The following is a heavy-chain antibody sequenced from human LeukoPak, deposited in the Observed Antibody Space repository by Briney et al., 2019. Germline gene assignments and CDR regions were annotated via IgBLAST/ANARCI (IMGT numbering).Heavy chain of an antibody. Sequence: SETLSLTXAVYGGSFSGYYWSWIRQPPGKGLEWIGEINHSGSTNYNPSLKSRVTISVDTSKNQFSLKLSSVTAADTAVYYCARGEEDYYDSSGYDYWGQGTLVTVSS. CDR2: INHSGST. D-gene: IGHD3-22*01. CDR3: ARGEEDYYDSSGYDY. V-gene: IGHV4-34*01. J-gene: IGHJ4*02. CDR1: GGSFSGYY.